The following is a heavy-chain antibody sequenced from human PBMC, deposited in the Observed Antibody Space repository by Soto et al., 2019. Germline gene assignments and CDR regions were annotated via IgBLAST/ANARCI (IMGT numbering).Heavy chain of an antibody. V-gene: IGHV3-23*01. Sequence: VQLLESGGGLVQPGGSLRLSCEASGFTFSTFSMSWVRQSPGKGLEWVSAISGSGDYTYNADSVKGRFTLSRDNSKNTLYLQLNNLRAEDTAIYYCAKEPAVNGDYEGLFDHWGQGTLVTVSS. D-gene: IGHD4-17*01. J-gene: IGHJ4*02. CDR1: GFTFSTFS. CDR3: AKEPAVNGDYEGLFDH. CDR2: ISGSGDYT.